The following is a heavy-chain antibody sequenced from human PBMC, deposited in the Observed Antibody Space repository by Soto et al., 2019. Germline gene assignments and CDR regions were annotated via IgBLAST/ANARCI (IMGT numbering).Heavy chain of an antibody. Sequence: EVQLLESGGGLVQPGGSLRLSCAASGFTFSSYAMSWVRQAPGKGLEWVSAISGSGGSTYYADSVKGRFTISRDNSKKTLYLQMNSLRAEDTAVYYCAKKYCSGGSCYIHDDPFDYWGQGTLVTVSS. J-gene: IGHJ4*02. CDR1: GFTFSSYA. D-gene: IGHD2-15*01. CDR3: AKKYCSGGSCYIHDDPFDY. CDR2: ISGSGGST. V-gene: IGHV3-23*01.